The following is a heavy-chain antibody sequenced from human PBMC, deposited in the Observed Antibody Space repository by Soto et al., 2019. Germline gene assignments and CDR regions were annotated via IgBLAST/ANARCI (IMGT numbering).Heavy chain of an antibody. CDR2: IYWDDDK. J-gene: IGHJ4*02. D-gene: IGHD3-3*01. Sequence: QITLNESGPTVVKPAETLTLTCTFSGFSLTTSGVGVGWIRQSPGKAPEWLALIYWDDDKRYSASLKSRLTITKDTSKNQVVLTMASVDPADTATYYCAHRIRRTVFGLVTTTAIYFDFWGQGTPVVVSS. CDR3: AHRIRRTVFGLVTTTAIYFDF. CDR1: GFSLTTSGVG. V-gene: IGHV2-5*02.